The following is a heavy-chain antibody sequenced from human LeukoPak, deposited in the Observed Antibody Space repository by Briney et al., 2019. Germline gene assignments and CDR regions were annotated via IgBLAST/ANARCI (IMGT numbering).Heavy chain of an antibody. CDR3: ARDTGSYSFDY. D-gene: IGHD1-1*01. CDR2: IYYSGST. J-gene: IGHJ4*02. Sequence: PSETLSLTCTVSGASISSYYWSWIRQPPGKGLEWIGYIYYSGSTSYNPSLKSRVTISVDTSKNQFSLKLYSVTAADTAVYYCARDTGSYSFDYWGQGTLITVSS. CDR1: GASISSYY. V-gene: IGHV4-59*01.